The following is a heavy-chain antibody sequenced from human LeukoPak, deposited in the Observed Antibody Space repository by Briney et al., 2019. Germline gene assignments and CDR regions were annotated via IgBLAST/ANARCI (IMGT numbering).Heavy chain of an antibody. CDR1: GGSFSGYY. CDR2: INHSGST. D-gene: IGHD2-15*01. J-gene: IGHJ4*02. CDR3: AVGRYCSGGSCYPQDY. V-gene: IGHV4-34*01. Sequence: SETLSLTCAVYGGSFSGYYWSWIRQPPGKGLEWIGEINHSGSTNYNPSLKSRVTISVDTSKNQFSLKLSSVTAADTAVYYCAVGRYCSGGSCYPQDYWGQGTLVTVSS.